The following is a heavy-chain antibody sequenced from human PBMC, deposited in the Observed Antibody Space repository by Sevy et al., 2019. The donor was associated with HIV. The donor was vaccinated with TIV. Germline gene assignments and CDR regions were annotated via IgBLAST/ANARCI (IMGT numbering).Heavy chain of an antibody. Sequence: SQTLSLTCAISGDSVSTYSAAWNWIRQSPSRGLEWLGRTYYKSKWYNDYALSVKSRISINPDTPKNQIPLKLNSVTPEDTAVYYCARESRWFFFHFDYWGQGTLVTVSS. CDR2: TYYKSKWYN. CDR1: GDSVSTYSAA. V-gene: IGHV6-1*01. CDR3: ARESRWFFFHFDY. J-gene: IGHJ4*02. D-gene: IGHD3-10*01.